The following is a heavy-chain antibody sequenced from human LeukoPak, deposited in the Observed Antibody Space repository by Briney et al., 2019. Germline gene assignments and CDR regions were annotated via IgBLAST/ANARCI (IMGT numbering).Heavy chain of an antibody. J-gene: IGHJ5*02. CDR2: IFHSGST. CDR3: ARRGGLRFDWFDP. Sequence: SETLSLTCTVSGYSISSGYYWGWIRQPPGRGLEWIGTIFHSGSTNYNPSLKSRVTISVDTSKNQFSLKLSSVTAADTAVYYCARRGGLRFDWFDPWGQGTLVTVSS. D-gene: IGHD5-12*01. V-gene: IGHV4-38-2*02. CDR1: GYSISSGYY.